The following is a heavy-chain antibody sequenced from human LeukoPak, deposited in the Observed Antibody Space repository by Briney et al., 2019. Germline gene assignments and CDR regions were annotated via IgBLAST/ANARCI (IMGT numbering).Heavy chain of an antibody. V-gene: IGHV4-39*07. CDR1: GGSISSSSYY. CDR2: IDYSGST. J-gene: IGHJ5*02. CDR3: ARTALNYDFWSGYYGNWFDP. D-gene: IGHD3-3*01. Sequence: SETLSLTCTVPGGSISSSSYYWGWIRQPPGKGLEWIVSIDYSGSTYYNPSLKNRVTISVDTSKNRFSLKLSSVTAADTAVYYCARTALNYDFWSGYYGNWFDPWGQGTLVTVSS.